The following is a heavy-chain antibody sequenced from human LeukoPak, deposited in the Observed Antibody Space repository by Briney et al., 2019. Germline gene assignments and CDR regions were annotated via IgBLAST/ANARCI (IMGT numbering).Heavy chain of an antibody. CDR2: MNPNSGNT. Sequence: ASVKVSCKASVYTFTSYDINWVRQATGQGLEWMGWMNPNSGNTGYAQKFQGRVTMTRNTSISTAYMELSSLRSEDTAVYYCARGRGVAAAGTQYYYYYGMDVWSQGTTVTVYS. J-gene: IGHJ6*02. CDR3: ARGRGVAAAGTQYYYYYGMDV. D-gene: IGHD6-13*01. V-gene: IGHV1-8*01. CDR1: VYTFTSYD.